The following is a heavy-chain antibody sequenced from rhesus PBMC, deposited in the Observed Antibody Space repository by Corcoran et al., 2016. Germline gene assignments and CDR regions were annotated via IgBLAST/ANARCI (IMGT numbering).Heavy chain of an antibody. D-gene: IGHD3-22*01. Sequence: QVQLQESGPGLVKPSETLSLTCAVSGGSISSSNWWRWIRPSPGKGLEWIGYIYGGSGSTSYNPSLKSRVTISTDTSKNQFSLKLSSVTAADTAVYYCARQRTGVIEASTWGQGVLVTVSS. J-gene: IGHJ4*01. CDR2: IYGGSGST. CDR1: GGSISSSNW. V-gene: IGHV4-65*01. CDR3: ARQRTGVIEAST.